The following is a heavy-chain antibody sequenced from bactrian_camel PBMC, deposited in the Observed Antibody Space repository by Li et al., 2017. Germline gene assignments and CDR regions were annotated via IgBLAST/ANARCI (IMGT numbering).Heavy chain of an antibody. CDR2: IWTSSANT. V-gene: IGHV3-2*01. J-gene: IGHJ4*01. D-gene: IGHD2*01. CDR1: RYTYSSYC. CDR3: AADLGWCGSRPLQREFRN. Sequence: HVQLVESGGGSVQAGGSLRLSCAASRYTYSSYCMGWFRQAPGQEREGVATIWTSSANTYYADSVKGRFTISHVNANNTLHLQMNSLKPEDTAVYYCAADLGWCGSRPLQREFRNWGQGTQVTVS.